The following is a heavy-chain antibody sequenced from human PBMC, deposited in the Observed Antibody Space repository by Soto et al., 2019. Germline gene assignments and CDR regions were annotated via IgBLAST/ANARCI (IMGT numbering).Heavy chain of an antibody. D-gene: IGHD3-16*01. CDR3: ARRQGGGYYYYYYMDV. Sequence: PSETLSLTCAVYGGSFSGYYWSWIRQPPGKGLEWIGYIYYSGSTNYNPSLKSRVTISVDASKNQFSLKLSSVTAADTAVYYCARRQGGGYYYYYYMDVWGKGTTVTVSS. J-gene: IGHJ6*03. CDR2: IYYSGST. V-gene: IGHV4-59*01. CDR1: GGSFSGYY.